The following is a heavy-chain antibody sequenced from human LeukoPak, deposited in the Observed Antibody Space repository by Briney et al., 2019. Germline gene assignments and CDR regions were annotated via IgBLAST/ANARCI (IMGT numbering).Heavy chain of an antibody. CDR2: ISGSGGST. D-gene: IGHD2-15*01. CDR3: TKRCSGGNCYSGEDY. J-gene: IGHJ4*02. CDR1: GFTFSSYA. V-gene: IGHV3-23*01. Sequence: GGSLRVSCAASGFTFSSYAKTWVRQAPGRGLEWVSAISGSGGSTYYADSVKGRFTISRDNSKNTLYLQMNSLRAEDTAVYYCTKRCSGGNCYSGEDYWGQGTLVTVSS.